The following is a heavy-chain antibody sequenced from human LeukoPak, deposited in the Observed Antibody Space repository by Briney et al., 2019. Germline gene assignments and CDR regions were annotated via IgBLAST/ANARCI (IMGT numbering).Heavy chain of an antibody. J-gene: IGHJ1*01. Sequence: GGSLRLSCAASGFTFSSYSMNWARQAPGKGLEWVSYISSSSSTIYYADSVKGRFTISRDNAKNSLYLQMNSLRAEDTAVYYYAREGHTRYCSSTSCYFAEYFQHWGQGTLVTLSS. CDR2: ISSSSSTI. V-gene: IGHV3-48*01. CDR3: AREGHTRYCSSTSCYFAEYFQH. CDR1: GFTFSSYS. D-gene: IGHD2-2*01.